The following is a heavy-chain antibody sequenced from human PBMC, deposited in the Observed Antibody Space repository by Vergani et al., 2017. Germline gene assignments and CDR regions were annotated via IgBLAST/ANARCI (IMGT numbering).Heavy chain of an antibody. D-gene: IGHD6-13*01. CDR2: IDPSDSYT. Sequence: EVQLVQSGAEVKKPGESLWISCKGSGYSFTSYWISWVRQMPGKGLEWMGRIDPSDSYTNYSPSFQGHVTISADKSISTAYLQWSRLKASDTAMYYCARHPPSYSSSWYRFDYWGQGTLVTVSS. CDR3: ARHPPSYSSSWYRFDY. J-gene: IGHJ4*02. CDR1: GYSFTSYW. V-gene: IGHV5-10-1*01.